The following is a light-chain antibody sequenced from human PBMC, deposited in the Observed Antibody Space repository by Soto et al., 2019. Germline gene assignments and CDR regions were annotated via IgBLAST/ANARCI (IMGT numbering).Light chain of an antibody. V-gene: IGKV1-12*01. Sequence: DIQMTQSPSSVSASVGDRVTITCRASPGISYYLAWYQQKPGQAPRLLIYAASSLQSGVPSRFSGSGSVTDFTLTISDLQPEDFATYYCQQANSFPYTFGQGTKLEIK. CDR1: PGISYY. CDR2: AAS. J-gene: IGKJ2*01. CDR3: QQANSFPYT.